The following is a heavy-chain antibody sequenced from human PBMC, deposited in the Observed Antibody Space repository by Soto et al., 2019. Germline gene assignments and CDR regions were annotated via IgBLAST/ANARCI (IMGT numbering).Heavy chain of an antibody. J-gene: IGHJ6*02. V-gene: IGHV3-13*01. CDR1: GFIFSTYD. D-gene: IGHD3-3*01. CDR2: VTNTGDT. Sequence: EVQLVESGGGLVQPGGSLRLSCEASGFIFSTYDIHWVRQVRGQGLEWVATVTNTGDTHYSDSVRGRFTISRENANNFFYLQMNSLRAGDTAVYYCTRSDFLDVWGQGTTVTVSS. CDR3: TRSDFLDV.